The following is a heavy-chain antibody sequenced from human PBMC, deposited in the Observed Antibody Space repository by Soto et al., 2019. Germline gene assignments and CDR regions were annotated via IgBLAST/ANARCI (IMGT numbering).Heavy chain of an antibody. CDR3: ATELAIIGKGAFDM. CDR1: GFTFSSYA. V-gene: IGHV3-23*01. J-gene: IGHJ3*02. Sequence: EVHLLESGGGLVQPGGSLTLSCAASGFTFSSYAMSWVRQAPGKGLEWVSAISGGGGDSTYYADSVKGRLIISKDNSKNPLYLQMSSLRAEDTAVYYCATELAIIGKGAFDMWGQGTMVTVSS. CDR2: ISGGGGDST. D-gene: IGHD3-10*01.